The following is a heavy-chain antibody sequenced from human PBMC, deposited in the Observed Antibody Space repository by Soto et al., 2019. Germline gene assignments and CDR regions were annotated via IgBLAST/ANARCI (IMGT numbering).Heavy chain of an antibody. J-gene: IGHJ3*01. CDR2: ISAFNDYT. CDR3: SRGRGVVIPAGTPDAFDV. D-gene: IGHD6-13*01. Sequence: QAQLVQSGGEVKRPGASVKVSCKASGYTFNKYGFNWVRQAPGQGLEWMGRISAFNDYTNLAQKFQGRITLTTDAFTNTAYMELKILRSDDTAMYFCSRGRGVVIPAGTPDAFDVWGQGTMVTVSS. V-gene: IGHV1-18*01. CDR1: GYTFNKYG.